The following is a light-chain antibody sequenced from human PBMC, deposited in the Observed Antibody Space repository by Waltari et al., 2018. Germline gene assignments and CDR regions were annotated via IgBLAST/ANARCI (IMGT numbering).Light chain of an antibody. CDR3: QQYYSTPLT. CDR1: SVLYSSNNKNY. J-gene: IGKJ4*01. V-gene: IGKV4-1*01. Sequence: SVLYSSNNKNYLAWYQQKPGQPPKLLIYWASTRESGVPDRFNGSGSGTDFTLTISSLQAEDVAVYYCQQYYSTPLTFGGGTKVEIK. CDR2: WAS.